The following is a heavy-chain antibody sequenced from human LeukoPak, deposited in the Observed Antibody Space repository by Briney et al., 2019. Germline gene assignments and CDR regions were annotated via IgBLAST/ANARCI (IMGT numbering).Heavy chain of an antibody. CDR2: IYSGGST. D-gene: IGHD3-22*01. Sequence: PGGSMRLSSAASGFTVSSNYMSWVRQAPGKGLEWVSVIYSGGSTYYADSVKGRFTISRDNSKNTLYLQMNSLRAEDTAVYYCARDPADSSGYGYWGQGTLVTVSS. CDR1: GFTVSSNY. CDR3: ARDPADSSGYGY. J-gene: IGHJ4*02. V-gene: IGHV3-53*01.